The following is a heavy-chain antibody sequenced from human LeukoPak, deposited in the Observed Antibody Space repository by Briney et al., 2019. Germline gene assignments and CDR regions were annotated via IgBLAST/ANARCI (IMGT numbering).Heavy chain of an antibody. J-gene: IGHJ4*02. CDR1: GFTFSSYW. V-gene: IGHV3-7*01. CDR2: IKQDGSEK. CDR3: AREFRGFLMATEKHFDY. Sequence: PGGTLRLSCAASGFTFSSYWMSWVRQAPGKGLEWVANIKQDGSEKYYVDSVKGRFTISRDNAKNSLYLQMNSLRAEDTAVYYCAREFRGFLMATEKHFDYWGQGTLVTVSS. D-gene: IGHD5-24*01.